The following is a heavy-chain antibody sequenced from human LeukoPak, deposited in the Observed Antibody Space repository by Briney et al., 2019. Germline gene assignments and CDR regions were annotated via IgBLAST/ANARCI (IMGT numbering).Heavy chain of an antibody. D-gene: IGHD3-9*01. V-gene: IGHV1-69*01. J-gene: IGHJ6*04. CDR2: IIPIFGTA. Sequence: SVKVSCKASGGTFSSYAISWVRQAPGQGLEWMGGIIPIFGTANYAQKFQGRVTITADESTSTAYMELSSLRSEDTAVYYCATLRPKLRYFDWSVGYHGMDVWGKGTTVTVSS. CDR3: ATLRPKLRYFDWSVGYHGMDV. CDR1: GGTFSSYA.